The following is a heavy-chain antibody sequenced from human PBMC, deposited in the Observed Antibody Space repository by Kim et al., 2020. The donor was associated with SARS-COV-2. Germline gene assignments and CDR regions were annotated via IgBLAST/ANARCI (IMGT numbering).Heavy chain of an antibody. J-gene: IGHJ5*02. V-gene: IGHV3-23*01. Sequence: CGDSVKGPFIITSDSSKNTLYLQMNSLRVEDTAIYYCAKGKSPGKVDWFDPWGQGTLVTVSS. D-gene: IGHD1-1*01. CDR3: AKGKSPGKVDWFDP.